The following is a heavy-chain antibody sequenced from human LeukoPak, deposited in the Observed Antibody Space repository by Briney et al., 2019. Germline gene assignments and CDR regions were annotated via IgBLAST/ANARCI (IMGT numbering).Heavy chain of an antibody. J-gene: IGHJ4*02. CDR1: GFTFSSYW. D-gene: IGHD3-22*01. V-gene: IGHV3-74*01. Sequence: GGSLRLSCAASGFTFSSYWMHWVRQAPGKGLVWVSRINSDGSSTSYADSVKGRFTISRDNAKNTLYLQMNSLRAEDTAVYYCARGYYYDSSGYYRKSYFDYWGQGTLVTVSS. CDR3: ARGYYYDSSGYYRKSYFDY. CDR2: INSDGSST.